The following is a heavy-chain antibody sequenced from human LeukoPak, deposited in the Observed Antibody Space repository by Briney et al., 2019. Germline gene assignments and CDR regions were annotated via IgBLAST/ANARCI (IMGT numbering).Heavy chain of an antibody. CDR3: ARALSYSYGSMDF. V-gene: IGHV3-21*01. Sequence: GGSLRLSCAASGFTFSSYSMNWVRQAPGEGLEWVSSISSGSKYIYNADSVKGRFNISRDNAKNSLYLQMNSLRGEDTAVYYCARALSYSYGSMDFWGQGTLVIVSS. CDR2: ISSGSKYI. CDR1: GFTFSSYS. J-gene: IGHJ4*02. D-gene: IGHD5-18*01.